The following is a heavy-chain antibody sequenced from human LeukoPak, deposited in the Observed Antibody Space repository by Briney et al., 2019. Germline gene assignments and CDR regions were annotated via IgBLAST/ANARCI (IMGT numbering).Heavy chain of an antibody. CDR3: ARTSIAVADHFDY. V-gene: IGHV1-69*13. D-gene: IGHD6-19*01. Sequence: SVTVSFKGSGGTFSIYAISWVRQAPGQGLEWMGGIIPIFGTANYAQKFQGRVTITADESTSTAYMELSSLRSEDTAVYYCARTSIAVADHFDYWGQGTLDTVSS. J-gene: IGHJ4*02. CDR1: GGTFSIYA. CDR2: IIPIFGTA.